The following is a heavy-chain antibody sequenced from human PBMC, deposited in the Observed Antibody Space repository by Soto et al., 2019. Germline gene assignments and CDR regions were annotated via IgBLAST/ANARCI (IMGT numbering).Heavy chain of an antibody. CDR3: ARDVGFDYAN. CDR1: GFNFRGYW. V-gene: IGHV3-7*01. J-gene: IGHJ4*02. D-gene: IGHD2-2*01. Sequence: EVQLVESGGALVQPGGSLSISCVVSGFNFRGYWMSWVRQSPGKGLEWVATMNEDGSEIYYVGSVKGRFAISRDNDENSLHLQMNSVSAEDTGVYFCARDVGFDYANWGQGTLVTVSS. CDR2: MNEDGSEI.